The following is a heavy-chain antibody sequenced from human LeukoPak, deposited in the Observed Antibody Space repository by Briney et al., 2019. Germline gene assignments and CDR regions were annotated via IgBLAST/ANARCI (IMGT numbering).Heavy chain of an antibody. D-gene: IGHD4-17*01. V-gene: IGHV4-38-2*02. CDR3: ARARGSPSYGDYPDYFDY. CDR2: IYTSGST. CDR1: GYSISSGFY. Sequence: SETVSLTCTVPGYSISSGFYWGWIRQPPGKGLEWIGRIYTSGSTNYNPSLKSRVTISVDTSKNQFSLKLSSVTAADTAVYYCARARGSPSYGDYPDYFDYWGQGTLVTVSS. J-gene: IGHJ4*02.